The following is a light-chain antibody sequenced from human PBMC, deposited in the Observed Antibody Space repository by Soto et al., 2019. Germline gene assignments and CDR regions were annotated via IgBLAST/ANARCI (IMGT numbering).Light chain of an antibody. CDR1: QSISRY. CDR2: AAS. Sequence: DIQMTQSPSSLSASVGDRVTITCRASQSISRYLNWYQQKPGKAPKLLIYAASDLQSGFPSTFSGSGSGTDFTLTINYLQPADFATYYCQQTYNTPRTFGQGTKVAIK. J-gene: IGKJ1*01. CDR3: QQTYNTPRT. V-gene: IGKV1-39*01.